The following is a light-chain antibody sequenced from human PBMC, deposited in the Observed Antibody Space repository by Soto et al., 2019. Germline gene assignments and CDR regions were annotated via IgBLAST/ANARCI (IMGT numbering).Light chain of an antibody. CDR3: GSYAGNNNFVL. V-gene: IGLV2-8*01. J-gene: IGLJ2*01. CDR2: EVT. CDR1: SSDVGAYNY. Sequence: QSVLAQPPSASGSPGQSVTISCTGTSSDVGAYNYVSWYQQHPGKAPKLVIYEVTERPSGVPERFSCSKSGSTASLTVSGLQAEDEARYYCGSYAGNNNFVLFGGGTKLTVL.